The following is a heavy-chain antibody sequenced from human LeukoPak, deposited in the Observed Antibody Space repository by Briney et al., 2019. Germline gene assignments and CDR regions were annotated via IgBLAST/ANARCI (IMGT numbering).Heavy chain of an antibody. Sequence: GGSLRLSCAASGFTFSTYAMTWVRQAPGKGLEWVSSITGTGDGTSAADSVKGRFTISRDNSRSMVWLQMNSLTAEDTAMYYCGRDLNWGAFDIRGLGTLVTVSS. CDR2: ITGTGDGT. V-gene: IGHV3-23*01. D-gene: IGHD7-27*01. CDR1: GFTFSTYA. J-gene: IGHJ3*02. CDR3: GRDLNWGAFDI.